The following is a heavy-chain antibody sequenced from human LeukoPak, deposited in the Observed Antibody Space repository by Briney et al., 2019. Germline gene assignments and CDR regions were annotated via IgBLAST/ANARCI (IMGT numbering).Heavy chain of an antibody. CDR2: ISYDGRYT. J-gene: IGHJ4*02. CDR1: GFILNNYG. D-gene: IGHD1-26*01. V-gene: IGHV3-30*18. CDR3: AKGKGTWELFDY. Sequence: GGSLRLSCAASGFILNNYGVHWVRQAPGKGLEWVAVISYDGRYTYYADSVKGRFTISRDNSKNTLYLQMNSLRAEDTAVYYCAKGKGTWELFDYWGQGTLVTVSS.